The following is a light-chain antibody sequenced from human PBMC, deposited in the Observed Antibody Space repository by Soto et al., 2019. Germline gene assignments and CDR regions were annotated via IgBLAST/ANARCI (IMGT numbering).Light chain of an antibody. Sequence: EIVMTQSPATLSVSPGERATLSCRASESVSSKLVWFQHKPGQAPRLLIYDASNRATGIPARFSGSGSGTDFTLTISSLEPEDFAVYYCQQRSNWLLTFGQGTRLEIK. CDR3: QQRSNWLLT. CDR2: DAS. V-gene: IGKV3-11*01. CDR1: ESVSSK. J-gene: IGKJ5*01.